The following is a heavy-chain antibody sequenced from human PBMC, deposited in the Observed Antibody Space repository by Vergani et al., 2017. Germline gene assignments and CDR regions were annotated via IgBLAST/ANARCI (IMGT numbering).Heavy chain of an antibody. CDR2: IKQDGSEK. CDR3: ARDWAYYYDSSGYWDY. Sequence: EVQLVESGGGLVQPGGSLRLSCAASGFTFSSYWMSWVRQAPGKGLEWVANIKQDGSEKYYVDSVKGRFTIFRDNAKNSLYLQMNSLRAEDTAVYYCARDWAYYYDSSGYWDYWGQGTLVTVSS. V-gene: IGHV3-7*01. D-gene: IGHD3-22*01. J-gene: IGHJ4*02. CDR1: GFTFSSYW.